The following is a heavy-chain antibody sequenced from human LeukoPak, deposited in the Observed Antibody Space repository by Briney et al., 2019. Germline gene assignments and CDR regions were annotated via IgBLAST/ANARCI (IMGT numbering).Heavy chain of an antibody. J-gene: IGHJ4*02. CDR2: INHRGST. CDR3: ARHYGP. D-gene: IGHD3-16*01. CDR1: GGSFSGHY. Sequence: PSETLSLTCAVFGGSFSGHYWSWIRQPPGKGLEWIGEINHRGSTTYNPSLKSRVTISVDTSKNQFSLKLNSVTATDTAVYYCARHYGPWGQGTLVTVSS. V-gene: IGHV4-34*01.